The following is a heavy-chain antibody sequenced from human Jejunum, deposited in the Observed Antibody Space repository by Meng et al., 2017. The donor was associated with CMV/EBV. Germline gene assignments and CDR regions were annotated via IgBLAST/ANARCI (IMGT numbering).Heavy chain of an antibody. CDR3: ARDCSSTSCYMGGYYYYYGMDV. CDR2: IYHSGIT. D-gene: IGHD2-2*01. Sequence: YSWGWIRQPTGKGLECIASIYHSGITYYNPSLKSRVTMSVDTSKNQFSLKLSSVTAADTAMYYCARDCSSTSCYMGGYYYYYGMDVWGHGTTVTVSS. J-gene: IGHJ6*02. CDR1: YS. V-gene: IGHV4-38-2*02.